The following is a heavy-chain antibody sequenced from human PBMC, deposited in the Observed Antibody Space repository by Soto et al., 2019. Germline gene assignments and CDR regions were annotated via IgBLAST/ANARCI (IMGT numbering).Heavy chain of an antibody. V-gene: IGHV4-59*01. D-gene: IGHD1-7*01. CDR3: ARPPYNWNYSWFDP. CDR2: IYYSGST. Sequence: ETLSLTCTVAGGSISSYYWSWIRQPPGKGLEWIGYIYYSGSTNYNPTLKRRVTISVDTSKNQFSLKLSSVTAADTAVYYCARPPYNWNYSWFDPWGQGTLVTVSS. J-gene: IGHJ5*02. CDR1: GGSISSYY.